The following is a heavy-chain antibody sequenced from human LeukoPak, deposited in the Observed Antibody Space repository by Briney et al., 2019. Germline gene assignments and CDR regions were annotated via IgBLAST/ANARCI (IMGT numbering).Heavy chain of an antibody. CDR3: ARRGYGSGRNWFDP. CDR2: INHSGST. CDR1: GGSISSSGYY. J-gene: IGHJ5*02. Sequence: SETLSLTCTVSGGSISSSGYYWSWIRQPPGKGLEWIGEINHSGSTNYNPSLKSRVTISVDTSKNQFSLKLSSVTAADTAVYYCARRGYGSGRNWFDPWGQGTLVTVSS. D-gene: IGHD3-10*01. V-gene: IGHV4-39*07.